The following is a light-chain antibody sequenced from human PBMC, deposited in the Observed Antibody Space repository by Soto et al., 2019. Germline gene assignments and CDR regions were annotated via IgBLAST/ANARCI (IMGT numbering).Light chain of an antibody. J-gene: IGKJ1*01. CDR3: QQYGSSSWT. CDR2: GTS. CDR1: QSVSSSY. V-gene: IGKV3-20*01. Sequence: EIVLTQSPGTLSLSPGERATLSCRASQSVSSSYLAGYQQKPGQAPRLLIYGTSSRATDIPDRFSGSGYGTDFTLTISRLEPEDFAVYYCQQYGSSSWTFGQGTKVEIK.